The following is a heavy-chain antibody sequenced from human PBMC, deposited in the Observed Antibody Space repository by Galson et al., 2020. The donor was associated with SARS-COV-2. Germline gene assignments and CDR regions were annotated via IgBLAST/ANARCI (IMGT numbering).Heavy chain of an antibody. CDR3: ARDLPDYSGYEIDY. CDR2: INTNTGNQ. J-gene: IGHJ4*02. CDR1: GYTFTRCG. Sequence: ASVKVSCKASGYTFTRCGMNWVRQAPGQGLEWMGWINTNTGNQTYAQGFTGRFVFSLDTSVSTAYLQISSLKAEDTAVYYCARDLPDYSGYEIDYWGQGTLVTVSS. V-gene: IGHV7-4-1*02. D-gene: IGHD5-12*01.